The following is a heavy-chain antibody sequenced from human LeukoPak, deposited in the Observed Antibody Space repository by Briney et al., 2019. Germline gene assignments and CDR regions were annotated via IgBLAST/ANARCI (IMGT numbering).Heavy chain of an antibody. CDR3: ARDRYSSSFDP. CDR2: IKSDGSST. J-gene: IGHJ5*02. Sequence: AGSLRCSGAASGFSFSSNWRHWVRQAPGKGRMWVSRIKSDGSSTSYADSGKGRFTISRDNAKNNLYLQMNSLRAEDTAVYYCARDRYSSSFDPWGQGTLVTVSS. CDR1: GFSFSSNW. D-gene: IGHD6-13*01. V-gene: IGHV3-74*01.